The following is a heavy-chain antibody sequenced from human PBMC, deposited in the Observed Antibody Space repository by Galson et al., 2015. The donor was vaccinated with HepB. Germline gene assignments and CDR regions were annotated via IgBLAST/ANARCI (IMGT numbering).Heavy chain of an antibody. Sequence: ETLSLTCTVSGYSISNGYYWGWIRQPPGKGLEWIGSIYHSGDTHYNPSLKSRVTISVDTSKNQFSLILTSVTAADTAVYYCARSPHCSTATCYLGGEFCEYWGQGSLVTVSS. CDR3: ARSPHCSTATCYLGGEFCEY. V-gene: IGHV4-38-2*02. CDR1: GYSISNGYY. J-gene: IGHJ4*02. CDR2: IYHSGDT. D-gene: IGHD2-2*01.